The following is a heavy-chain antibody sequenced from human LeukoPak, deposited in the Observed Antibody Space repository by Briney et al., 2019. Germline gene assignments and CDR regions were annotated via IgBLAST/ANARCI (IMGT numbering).Heavy chain of an antibody. CDR2: IRSDGNSK. CDR3: AKWSGDYPSYYLDY. V-gene: IGHV3-30*02. D-gene: IGHD4-17*01. CDR1: GFTFRSFG. Sequence: GGSLRLSCAASGFTFRSFGLHWVRQAPGKGLEWVALIRSDGNSKNYADSVKGRFTISRDTSKNTVYLQMNNLRAEDTALYSCAKWSGDYPSYYLDYWGQGTLVTVSS. J-gene: IGHJ4*02.